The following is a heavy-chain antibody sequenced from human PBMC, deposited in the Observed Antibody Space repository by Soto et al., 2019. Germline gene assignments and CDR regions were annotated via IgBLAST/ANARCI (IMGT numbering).Heavy chain of an antibody. CDR1: GYGFSSSW. J-gene: IGHJ4*02. CDR2: IYPGDSET. Sequence: GESLEISCKASGYGFSSSWIAWVRQSPGKGLEWVGIIYPGDSETRYSPSFRGQVTISADTSTNTAFLQWRRLQASDSGIYSCAQHVDNRGAPYCFDSWGQGTQVTVSS. CDR3: AQHVDNRGAPYCFDS. D-gene: IGHD5-12*01. V-gene: IGHV5-51*01.